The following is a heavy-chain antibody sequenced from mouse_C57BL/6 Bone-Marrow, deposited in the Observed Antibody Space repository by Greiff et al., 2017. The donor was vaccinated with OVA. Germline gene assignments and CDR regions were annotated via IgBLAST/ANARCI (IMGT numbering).Heavy chain of an antibody. Sequence: EVQLQQSGPELVKPGASVKISCKASGYSFTDYNMNWVKQSNGKSLEWIGVINPNYGTTSYNQKFKGKATLTVDQSSSTAYMQLNSLTSEDSAVYYCARYGKNRLHYGSPPPYFDYWGQGTTLTVSS. J-gene: IGHJ2*01. V-gene: IGHV1-39*01. CDR3: ARYGKNRLHYGSPPPYFDY. D-gene: IGHD1-1*01. CDR1: GYSFTDYN. CDR2: INPNYGTT.